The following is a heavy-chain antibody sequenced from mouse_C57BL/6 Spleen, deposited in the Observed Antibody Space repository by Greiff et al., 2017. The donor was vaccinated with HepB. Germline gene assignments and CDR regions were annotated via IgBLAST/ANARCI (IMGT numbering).Heavy chain of an antibody. D-gene: IGHD1-1*01. J-gene: IGHJ2*01. V-gene: IGHV1-80*01. CDR1: GYAFSSYW. CDR2: IYPGDGDT. Sequence: VHLVESGAELVKPGASVKISCKASGYAFSSYWMNWVKQRPGKGLEWIGQIYPGDGDTNYNGKFKGKATLTADKSSSTAYMQLSSLTSEDSAVYFCARRTGSREGFDYWGQGTTLTVSS. CDR3: ARRTGSREGFDY.